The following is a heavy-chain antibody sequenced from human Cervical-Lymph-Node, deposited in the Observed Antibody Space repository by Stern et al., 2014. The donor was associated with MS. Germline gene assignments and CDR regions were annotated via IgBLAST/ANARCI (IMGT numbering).Heavy chain of an antibody. CDR2: IIPISGVI. CDR1: RGTFSSYG. V-gene: IGHV1-69*17. CDR3: ARDLGAFCPYGVCD. D-gene: IGHD2-8*01. Sequence: QVQLVQSGAEVKKPGSSVKVACTASRGTFSSYGISWMRQAPGQGLEWMGGIIPISGVINYAQKSQGRVTITADTSTSTVYMELSSLRFEDTAVYYCARDLGAFCPYGVCDWGQGTLVTVSS. J-gene: IGHJ4*02.